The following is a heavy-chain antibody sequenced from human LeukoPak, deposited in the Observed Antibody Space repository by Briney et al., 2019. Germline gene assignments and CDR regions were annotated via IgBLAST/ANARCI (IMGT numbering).Heavy chain of an antibody. CDR2: IYSGGST. V-gene: IGHV3-66*01. Sequence: SGGSLRLSCAASGFTVSSNYMSWVRQAPGKGLEWVSVIYSGGSTYYADSVKGRFTISRDNSKNTLYLQMNSLRAEDTALYYCTRTESGTYKGGFDYWGQGTLVTVSS. CDR3: TRTESGTYKGGFDY. D-gene: IGHD1-26*01. J-gene: IGHJ4*02. CDR1: GFTVSSNY.